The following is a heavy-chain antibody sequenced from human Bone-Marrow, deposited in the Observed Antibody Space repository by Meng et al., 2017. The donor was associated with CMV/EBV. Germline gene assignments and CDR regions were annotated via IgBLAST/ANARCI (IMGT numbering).Heavy chain of an antibody. V-gene: IGHV1-46*01. D-gene: IGHD3-3*01. J-gene: IGHJ5*02. CDR2: INPSGGST. CDR1: GYTFTSYY. Sequence: ASVKVSCKASGYTFTSYYMHWVRQAPGQGLEWMGIINPSGGSTSYAQKFQGRVTMTRDTSTSTVYMELSSLRSEDTAVYYCVRTHYDFWSGTNNWFDPWGQGTRVTVSS. CDR3: VRTHYDFWSGTNNWFDP.